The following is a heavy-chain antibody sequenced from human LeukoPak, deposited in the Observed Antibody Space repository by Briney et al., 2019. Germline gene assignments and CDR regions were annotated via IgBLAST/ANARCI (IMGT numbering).Heavy chain of an antibody. CDR1: GDSVSSYSAA. J-gene: IGHJ6*03. CDR3: ARGNSSGWPYYYYYYMDV. CDR2: TYYRSKWYN. Sequence: SQTLSLTCAISGDSVSSYSAAWNWIRQSPSRGLEWLGRTYYRSKWYNDYAVSVKSRITINPDTSKNQFSLQLNSVTPEDTAVYYCARGNSSGWPYYYYYYMDVWGKGTTVTVPS. V-gene: IGHV6-1*01. D-gene: IGHD6-19*01.